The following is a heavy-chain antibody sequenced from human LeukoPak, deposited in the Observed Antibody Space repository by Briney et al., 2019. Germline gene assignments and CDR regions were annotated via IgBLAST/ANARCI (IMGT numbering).Heavy chain of an antibody. CDR1: GYTFTSYY. CDR2: INPSGGST. D-gene: IGHD5-18*01. CDR3: ARRGYSYGYPHLESYDY. V-gene: IGHV1-46*01. J-gene: IGHJ4*02. Sequence: GASVKVSCKASGYTFTSYYMHWVRQAPGQGLEWMGIINPSGGSTSYAQKFQGRVTISVDTSKNQFSLKLSSVTAADTAVYYCARRGYSYGYPHLESYDYWGQGTLVTVSS.